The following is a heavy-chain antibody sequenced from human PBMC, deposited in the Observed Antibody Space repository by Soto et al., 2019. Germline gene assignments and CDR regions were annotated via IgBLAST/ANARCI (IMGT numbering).Heavy chain of an antibody. J-gene: IGHJ6*02. V-gene: IGHV3-7*05. CDR2: IKEDGSEK. Sequence: GGSLRLSCAASGFTFSSYWMSWVRQAPGKGLEWVANIKEDGSEKYYVDSVKGRFTISRDNAKNSLYLQMSSLRAEDTALYYCAKSTGGTANGMDVWGQGTTVTVSS. CDR3: AKSTGGTANGMDV. CDR1: GFTFSSYW. D-gene: IGHD2-8*02.